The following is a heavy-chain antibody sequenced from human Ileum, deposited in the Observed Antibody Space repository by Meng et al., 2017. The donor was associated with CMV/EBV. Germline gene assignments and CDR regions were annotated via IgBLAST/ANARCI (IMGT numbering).Heavy chain of an antibody. CDR2: VHTSGST. CDR1: GGSISGYY. Sequence: HVPVRDAGPGWVTHSETLFLTFPVSGGSISGYYWSWIRQSAGKGLEWIGRVHTSGSTDYNPSLKSRVTMSGDVSKNQFSLKLTSVTAADTAVYYCVKDRSNTWNKDWFDPWGQGTLVTVSS. J-gene: IGHJ5*02. D-gene: IGHD1/OR15-1a*01. CDR3: VKDRSNTWNKDWFDP. V-gene: IGHV4-4*07.